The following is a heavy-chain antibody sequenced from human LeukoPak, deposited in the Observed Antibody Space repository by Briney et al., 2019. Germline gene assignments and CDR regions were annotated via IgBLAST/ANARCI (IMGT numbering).Heavy chain of an antibody. CDR1: GGSISSSGYY. CDR3: ARHEYSGSYYGLSWFDL. V-gene: IGHV4-39*01. Sequence: SETLSLTCTVSGGSISSSGYYWGWIRQPQGQGLEWIVSVYYSGGTYSNPSLKRLVIICVYSSKNQLSLNLSFLTAADAALYFCARHEYSGSYYGLSWFDLWGQGTLVTVSS. D-gene: IGHD1-26*01. J-gene: IGHJ5*02. CDR2: VYYSGGT.